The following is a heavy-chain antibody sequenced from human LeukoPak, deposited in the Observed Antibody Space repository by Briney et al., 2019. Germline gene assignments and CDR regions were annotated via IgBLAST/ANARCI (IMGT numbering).Heavy chain of an antibody. CDR2: IRYDGSNK. J-gene: IGHJ4*02. CDR1: GFTFSSHG. V-gene: IGHV3-30*02. D-gene: IGHD3-10*01. Sequence: PGGSLRLSCAASGFTFSSHGMHWVRQAPGKGLEWVAFIRYDGSNKYYADSVKGRFTISRDNSKNTLFLQMSSLSAEDTAVYYCAKDSRTYFYGSGSFSLPKRPLGYFDHWGQGTLVTVSA. CDR3: AKDSRTYFYGSGSFSLPKRPLGYFDH.